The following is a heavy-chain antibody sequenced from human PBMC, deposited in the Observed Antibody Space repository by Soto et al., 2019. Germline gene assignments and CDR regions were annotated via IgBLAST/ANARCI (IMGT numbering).Heavy chain of an antibody. D-gene: IGHD4-17*01. Sequence: QVQLVQSGAEVKKPGASVKVSCKASGYTFTGSYIHWVRQAPGQGLEWMGWINPNSGDTNYAQKFQGRVTMTRDTSIRTAYMELSRLRSDDTAVYYCARDLSAAVTTPFDYWGQGTLVTVSS. V-gene: IGHV1-2*02. CDR3: ARDLSAAVTTPFDY. CDR2: INPNSGDT. J-gene: IGHJ4*02. CDR1: GYTFTGSY.